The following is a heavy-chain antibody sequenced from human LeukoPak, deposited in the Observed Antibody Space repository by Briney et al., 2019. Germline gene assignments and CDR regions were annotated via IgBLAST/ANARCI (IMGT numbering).Heavy chain of an antibody. D-gene: IGHD3-10*01. Sequence: ESLKISRNCSGYSLTSYLIGLVRQMPGKGLELIGSIYPGDSDTRYSPSFQGQVTISVDKSISTAYLQWSSLKASDTAMYYCARLTYYYGSGSYWPGYFDYWGQGTLVTVSS. J-gene: IGHJ4*02. CDR1: GYSLTSYL. CDR3: ARLTYYYGSGSYWPGYFDY. CDR2: IYPGDSDT. V-gene: IGHV5-51*01.